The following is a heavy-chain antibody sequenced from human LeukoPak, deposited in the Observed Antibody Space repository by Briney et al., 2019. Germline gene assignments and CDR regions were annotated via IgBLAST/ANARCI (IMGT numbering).Heavy chain of an antibody. CDR3: ARVSAYFDY. J-gene: IGHJ4*02. CDR2: IKQDGSEK. CDR1: GFTFTSYW. V-gene: IGHV3-7*04. Sequence: GGSLRLSCAASGFTFTSYWMSWVRQAPGKRLEWLANIKQDGSEKYYVDSVKGRFTISRDNAKNSLYLQMNSLRAEDTAVYYCARVSAYFDYWGQGTLVTVSS. D-gene: IGHD2-2*01.